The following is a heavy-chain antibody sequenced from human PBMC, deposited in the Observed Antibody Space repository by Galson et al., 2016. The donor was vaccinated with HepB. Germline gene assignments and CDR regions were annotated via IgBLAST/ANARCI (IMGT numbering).Heavy chain of an antibody. Sequence: CAISGDSVSRENTAWNWIRQSPSRGLEWLGRAFYRSTWTIDYAVSVKSRITIYPDTSNNQFSLQVNSVTPEDTAAYFCTRSSHSGPPQYLYYGMDVWGQGTTVTVSS. V-gene: IGHV6-1*01. CDR2: AFYRSTWTI. J-gene: IGHJ6*02. CDR3: TRSSHSGPPQYLYYGMDV. D-gene: IGHD2-2*01. CDR1: GDSVSRENTA.